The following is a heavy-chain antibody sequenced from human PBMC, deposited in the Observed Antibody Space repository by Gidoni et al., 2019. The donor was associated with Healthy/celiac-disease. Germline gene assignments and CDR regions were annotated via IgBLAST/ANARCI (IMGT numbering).Heavy chain of an antibody. D-gene: IGHD2-15*01. CDR3: TTDALWVVAAKSY. CDR1: GFTFSNAW. J-gene: IGHJ4*02. Sequence: EVQLVESGGGLVKPGGSLRLSCAASGFTFSNAWMSWVRQAPGKGLEWVGRIKSKTDGGTTDYAAPVKGRFTISRDDSKNTLYLQMNSLKTEDTAVYYCTTDALWVVAAKSYWGQGTLVTVSS. V-gene: IGHV3-15*01. CDR2: IKSKTDGGTT.